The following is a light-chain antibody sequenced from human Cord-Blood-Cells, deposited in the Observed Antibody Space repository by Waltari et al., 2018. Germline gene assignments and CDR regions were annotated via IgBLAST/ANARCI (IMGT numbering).Light chain of an antibody. CDR1: SYNIGAGYD. V-gene: IGLV1-40*01. Sequence: QTVLTQPPSVSGAPGQRVTISCPGSSYNIGAGYDSHWYQQLPGTAPKLLIYGNSNRPSGVPDRFSGSKSGTSASLAITGLQAEDEADYYCQSYDSSLSGSVFGGGTKLTVL. J-gene: IGLJ2*01. CDR3: QSYDSSLSGSV. CDR2: GNS.